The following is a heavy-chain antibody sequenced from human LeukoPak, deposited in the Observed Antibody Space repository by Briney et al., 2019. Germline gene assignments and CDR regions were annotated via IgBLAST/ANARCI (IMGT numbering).Heavy chain of an antibody. V-gene: IGHV1-58*01. CDR3: AADPELNTAMDDY. CDR1: GFTFTNSA. D-gene: IGHD5-18*01. CDR2: IVVGSGNT. Sequence: SVKVSCKASGFTFTNSAVQWVRQALGQRLEWIGWIVVGSGNTNYAQKFQERVTITRDMSTSTAYMELSSLRSEDTAVYYCAADPELNTAMDDYWGQRTLVTVSS. J-gene: IGHJ4*02.